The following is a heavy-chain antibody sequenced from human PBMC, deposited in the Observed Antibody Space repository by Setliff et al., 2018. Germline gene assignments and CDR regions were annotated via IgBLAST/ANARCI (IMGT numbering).Heavy chain of an antibody. CDR1: GASLSSGTYY. CDR3: ARTGTYRYFDY. D-gene: IGHD1-1*01. Sequence: PSETLSLTCTVSGASLSSGTYYWGWIRQPPGKGLEWIGRIYYRGDTYYNASLKGRLTTSVDTAQNQFSLRLTSVTAADTAVYYCARTGTYRYFDYWGQGALVTVSS. J-gene: IGHJ4*02. V-gene: IGHV4-39*01. CDR2: IYYRGDT.